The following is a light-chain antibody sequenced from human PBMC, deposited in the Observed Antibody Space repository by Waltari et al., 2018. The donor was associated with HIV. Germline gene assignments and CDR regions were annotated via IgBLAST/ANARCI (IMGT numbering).Light chain of an antibody. V-gene: IGLV2-11*01. CDR2: DGS. CDR1: SSDVGGYNYVSWNY. J-gene: IGLJ1*01. CDR3: CSYAGSSSFRV. Sequence: QSALTQPRSVSGSPGQSVTISCTGSSSDVGGYNYVSWNYVSWYQQHPGKAPKFILYDGSKRPAGVPDRFSGSKSDNAASLTISGLQVEDEADYYCCSYAGSSSFRVFGTGTKVSVL.